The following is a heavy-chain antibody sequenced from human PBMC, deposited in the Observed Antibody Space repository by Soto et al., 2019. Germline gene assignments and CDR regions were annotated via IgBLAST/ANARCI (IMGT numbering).Heavy chain of an antibody. CDR3: ARQIYDSDTGPNFQYYFDS. D-gene: IGHD3-22*01. Sequence: GEFLKISCKGSGYSFAGYWITWVRQKPGKGLEWMGRIDPSDSQTYYSPSFRGHVTISATKSITTVFLQWSSLRASDTAMYHCARQIYDSDTGPNFQYYFDSWGQGTPVTVSS. CDR2: IDPSDSQT. CDR1: GYSFAGYW. J-gene: IGHJ4*02. V-gene: IGHV5-10-1*01.